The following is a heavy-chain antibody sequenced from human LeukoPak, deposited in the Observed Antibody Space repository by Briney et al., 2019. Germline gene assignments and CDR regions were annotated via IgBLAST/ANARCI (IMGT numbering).Heavy chain of an antibody. V-gene: IGHV1-18*01. D-gene: IGHD2-21*02. Sequence: ASVKVSCKASGYTFTSYGISWARQAPGQGLEWMGWISAYNGNTNYAQKLQGRVTMTTDTSTSTAYMELRSLRSDDTAVYYCARDAYCGGDCYSGEDAFDIWGQGTMVTVSS. CDR2: ISAYNGNT. CDR1: GYTFTSYG. J-gene: IGHJ3*02. CDR3: ARDAYCGGDCYSGEDAFDI.